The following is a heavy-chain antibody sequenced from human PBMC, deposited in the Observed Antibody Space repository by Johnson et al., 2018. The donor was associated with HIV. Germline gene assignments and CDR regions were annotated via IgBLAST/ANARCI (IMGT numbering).Heavy chain of an antibody. D-gene: IGHD7-27*01. CDR3: ATGDGRGAFYI. CDR2: MSYDGSNQ. CDR1: GFTFSSYA. J-gene: IGHJ3*02. Sequence: QMQLVESGGGLVQPGGSLRLSCAASGFTFSSYAMHWVRQAPGRGLEWVAVMSYDGSNQYYADSVTGRFTISTDNSKNTLYLQMNSLRAEETDVYYWATGDGRGAFYIWGQGTMVTVSS. V-gene: IGHV3-30*04.